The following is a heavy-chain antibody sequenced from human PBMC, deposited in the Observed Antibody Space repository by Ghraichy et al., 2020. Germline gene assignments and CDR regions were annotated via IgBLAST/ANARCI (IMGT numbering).Heavy chain of an antibody. V-gene: IGHV4-39*01. D-gene: IGHD1-26*01. J-gene: IGHJ4*02. Sequence: GSLSLTCTVSGGSISSSSYYWGWIRQPPGKGLEWIGSIYYSGSTYYNPSLKSRVTISVDTSKNQFSLKLSSVTAADTAVYYCARHGRGWELLYFDYWGQGTLVTVSS. CDR2: IYYSGST. CDR1: GGSISSSSYY. CDR3: ARHGRGWELLYFDY.